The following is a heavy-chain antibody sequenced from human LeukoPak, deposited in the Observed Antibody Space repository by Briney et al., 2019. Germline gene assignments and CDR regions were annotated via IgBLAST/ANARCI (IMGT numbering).Heavy chain of an antibody. D-gene: IGHD2-15*01. V-gene: IGHV1-2*04. CDR2: INSNSGGT. Sequence: ASVKVSCKASGYTFSDYYMHWVRQAPGQGLEWMGWINSNSGGTNYAQKFQGWVTMTRDTSISTAYMELSRLRSDDTAMYYCARGCWSGGTCYYQDYWGQGTLVTVSS. J-gene: IGHJ4*02. CDR1: GYTFSDYY. CDR3: ARGCWSGGTCYYQDY.